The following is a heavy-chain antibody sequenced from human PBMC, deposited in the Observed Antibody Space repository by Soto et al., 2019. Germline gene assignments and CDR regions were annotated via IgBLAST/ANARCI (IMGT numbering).Heavy chain of an antibody. J-gene: IGHJ6*04. Sequence: RVRQMPGKGLEWMGLIYPGDSDTRYSPSFQGQVTIPADKSISTAYLQWSSLKASDSAIYYCARLSNGLAVWRKGTTVPGSS. CDR2: IYPGDSDT. D-gene: IGHD7-27*01. V-gene: IGHV5-51*01. CDR3: ARLSNGLAV.